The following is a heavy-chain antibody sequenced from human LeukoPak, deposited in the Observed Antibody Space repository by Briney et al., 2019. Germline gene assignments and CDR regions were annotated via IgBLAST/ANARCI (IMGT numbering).Heavy chain of an antibody. J-gene: IGHJ5*02. V-gene: IGHV3-30*18. CDR1: GFTFNNYG. D-gene: IGHD3-9*01. CDR3: AKDSGTPLTGTWSWCDP. Sequence: GGSLRLSCAASGFTFNNYGMHWDRQAPGKGLEWVAFISYDGSNKYYADSVKGRFTISRDNSKSTVYLQMNSLTTEDTAVYYCAKDSGTPLTGTWSWCDPWGQGTLVTVSS. CDR2: ISYDGSNK.